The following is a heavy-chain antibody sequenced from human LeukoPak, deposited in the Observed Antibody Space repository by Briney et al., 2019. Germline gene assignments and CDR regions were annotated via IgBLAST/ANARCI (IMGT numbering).Heavy chain of an antibody. D-gene: IGHD5-18*01. Sequence: GGSLRLSCAASGFTFSSYSMNWVRQAPGKGLEWVSSISSSSSYIYYADSVKGRFTISRDNAKNSLYLQMNSLRAEDTAVYYCARADTAMVKGRKYYFDYWGQGTLVTVSS. V-gene: IGHV3-21*01. CDR1: GFTFSSYS. CDR2: ISSSSSYI. J-gene: IGHJ4*02. CDR3: ARADTAMVKGRKYYFDY.